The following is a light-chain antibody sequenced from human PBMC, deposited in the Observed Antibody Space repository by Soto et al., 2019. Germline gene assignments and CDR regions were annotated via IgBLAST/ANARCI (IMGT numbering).Light chain of an antibody. CDR1: QTISSW. V-gene: IGKV1-5*01. CDR2: DAS. J-gene: IGKJ4*01. CDR3: QQYNSYLLT. Sequence: DIQMTQSTSTLSGSVGDRFTITCRASQTISSWLAWYQQKPGKAPKLLIYDASSLESGVPSRFSGSGSGTEFTLTISSLQPDDFATYYCQQYNSYLLTFGGGTKVDIK.